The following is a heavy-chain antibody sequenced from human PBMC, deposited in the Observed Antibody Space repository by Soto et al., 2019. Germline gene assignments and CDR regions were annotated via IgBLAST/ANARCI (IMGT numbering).Heavy chain of an antibody. CDR2: ISYDGSNK. V-gene: IGHV3-30*18. CDR1: GFTFSSYG. CDR3: AKDRPVEMATISFFDY. D-gene: IGHD5-12*01. J-gene: IGHJ4*02. Sequence: GGSLRLSCAASGFTFSSYGMHWVRQAPGKGLEWVAVISYDGSNKYYADSVKGRFTISRDNSKNTLYLQMNSLRAEDTAVYYCAKDRPVEMATISFFDYWGQGTLVTVSS.